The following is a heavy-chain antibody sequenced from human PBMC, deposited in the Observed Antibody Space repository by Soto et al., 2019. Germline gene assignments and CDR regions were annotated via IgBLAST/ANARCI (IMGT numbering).Heavy chain of an antibody. Sequence: SVKVSCKASGGTFSSYAISWVRQTPGQGLEWMGGIIPIFGTANYAQKFQGRVTITADESTSTAYMELSSLRSEDTAVYYCASCIAAAGTAGCAYYGMDVWGQGTTVTVSS. CDR1: GGTFSSYA. J-gene: IGHJ6*02. CDR3: ASCIAAAGTAGCAYYGMDV. D-gene: IGHD6-13*01. V-gene: IGHV1-69*13. CDR2: IIPIFGTA.